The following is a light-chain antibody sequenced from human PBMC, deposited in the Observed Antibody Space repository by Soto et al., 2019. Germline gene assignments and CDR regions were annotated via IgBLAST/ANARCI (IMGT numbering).Light chain of an antibody. CDR2: DAS. V-gene: IGKV3-11*01. J-gene: IGKJ5*01. CDR3: QQRSIWPPIT. CDR1: QSVTSY. Sequence: EIVLTQSPATLSLSPGERATLSCRASQSVTSYLAWYQQKPGQAPRLLIYDASNRATGIPARFSGSGSGTDFTLTISSLEPEDFAVYYCQQRSIWPPITFGQGTHWRL.